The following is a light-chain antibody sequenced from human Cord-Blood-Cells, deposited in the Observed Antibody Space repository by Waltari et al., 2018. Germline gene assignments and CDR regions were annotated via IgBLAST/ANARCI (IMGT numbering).Light chain of an antibody. CDR2: DAS. J-gene: IGKJ2*01. CDR3: QQSYSTPYT. V-gene: IGKV3-11*01. CDR1: PSVSSY. Sequence: IVLTQSPATLSLSPGERATLSCSASPSVSSYLAWYQQKPGQAPRPLIYDASNRATGIPARFSGSGSEKDFTLTISSLKPEDFATYYCQQSYSTPYTFGQGTKLEI.